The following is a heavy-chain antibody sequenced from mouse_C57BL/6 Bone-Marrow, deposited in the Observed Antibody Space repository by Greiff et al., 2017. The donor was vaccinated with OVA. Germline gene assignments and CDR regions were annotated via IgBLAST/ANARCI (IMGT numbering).Heavy chain of an antibody. CDR2: INPNNGGT. Sequence: VQLQQSGPELVKPGASVKISCKASGYTFTDYYMNWVQQSHGKSLEWIGDINPNNGGTSYNQKFKGKATLTVDKSSSTAYMELRSLTSEDSAVYYCARSPDYWGQGTTLTVSS. J-gene: IGHJ2*01. V-gene: IGHV1-26*01. CDR1: GYTFTDYY. CDR3: ARSPDY.